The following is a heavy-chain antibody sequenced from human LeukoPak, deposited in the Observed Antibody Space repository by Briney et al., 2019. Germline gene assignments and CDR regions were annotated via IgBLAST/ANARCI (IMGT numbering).Heavy chain of an antibody. D-gene: IGHD1-7*01. CDR2: IYYSEST. Sequence: SETLSLTCTVSGASISSSSYYWGWIRQPPGKGLEWIGNIYYSESTYYNPSLKSRVTMSIDTSRNQFSLKLRSVTAADTAVDYCAKRPNWNYSNWSDPWGQGTLVTVSS. CDR1: GASISSSSYY. V-gene: IGHV4-39*01. J-gene: IGHJ5*02. CDR3: AKRPNWNYSNWSDP.